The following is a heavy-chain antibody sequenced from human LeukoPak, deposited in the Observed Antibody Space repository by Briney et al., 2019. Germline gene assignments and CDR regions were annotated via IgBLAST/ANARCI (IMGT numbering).Heavy chain of an antibody. V-gene: IGHV4-59*02. J-gene: IGHJ5*02. CDR2: FDYSGST. D-gene: IGHD2-2*01. Sequence: SETLSLTCTVSGASVSNYDWSWIRQPPGKGLEWIGYFDYSGSTNYNPSLKSRVTISVDTSKKQFSLKLNSVTAADTAVYYCARGRKQPQKFSSSSPKWFDPWGQGTLVTVSS. CDR3: ARGRKQPQKFSSSSPKWFDP. CDR1: GASVSNYD.